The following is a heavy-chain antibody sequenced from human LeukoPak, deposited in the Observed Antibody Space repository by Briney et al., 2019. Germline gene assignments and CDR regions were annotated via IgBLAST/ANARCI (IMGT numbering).Heavy chain of an antibody. D-gene: IGHD6-19*01. J-gene: IGHJ4*02. Sequence: PGGSLRLSCAASGFTFTNYAMNWVRQAPGKGLEWVSTIRNGGGTTYYAESVKGRFTISRDNADNTLYLQMSSLRAEDTAVYYCAKTDVGIGWHHFAYWGQGILVTVSS. V-gene: IGHV3-23*01. CDR1: GFTFTNYA. CDR3: AKTDVGIGWHHFAY. CDR2: IRNGGGTT.